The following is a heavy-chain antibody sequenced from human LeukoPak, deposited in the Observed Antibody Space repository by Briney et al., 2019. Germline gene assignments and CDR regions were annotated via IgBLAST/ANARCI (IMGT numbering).Heavy chain of an antibody. V-gene: IGHV4-59*12. CDR2: IYYTGST. CDR1: GGSISTYH. CDR3: ARAKSSGHYYIDY. Sequence: SETLSHTCTVSGGSISTYHWNWLRQPPGKGLEWFGYIYYTGSTNYNPSLKGRITLSVDTSKNQFSLKLSSVTAADTAVYYCARAKSSGHYYIDYWGQGTLVTVSS. D-gene: IGHD3-22*01. J-gene: IGHJ4*02.